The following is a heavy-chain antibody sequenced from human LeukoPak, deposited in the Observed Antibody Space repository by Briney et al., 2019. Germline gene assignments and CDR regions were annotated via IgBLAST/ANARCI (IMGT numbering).Heavy chain of an antibody. CDR3: ARVYGSGSSSYYYYGMDV. Sequence: SQTLSLTCAVSGGSMSSGGYSWSWIRQPPGKGLEFIGYIYHSGNTYYIPSLKSRVTISVDRSKNQLSLKLTSVTAADTAVYYCARVYGSGSSSYYYYGMDVWGQGTTVTVSS. V-gene: IGHV4-30-2*01. J-gene: IGHJ6*02. CDR2: IYHSGNT. D-gene: IGHD3-10*01. CDR1: GGSMSSGGYS.